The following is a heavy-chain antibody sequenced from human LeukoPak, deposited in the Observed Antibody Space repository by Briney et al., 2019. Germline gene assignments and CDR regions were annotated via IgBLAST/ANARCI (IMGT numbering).Heavy chain of an antibody. V-gene: IGHV4-34*01. CDR1: GGSFSGYY. D-gene: IGHD2-2*01. CDR2: INHSGST. Sequence: SETLSLTCAVYGGSFSGYYWSWIPQPPGKELEWIGEINHSGSTNYNPSLKSRVTISVDTSKNQFSLKLSSVTAADTAVYYCARRYCSSTSCYAFDYWGQGTLVTVSS. CDR3: ARRYCSSTSCYAFDY. J-gene: IGHJ4*02.